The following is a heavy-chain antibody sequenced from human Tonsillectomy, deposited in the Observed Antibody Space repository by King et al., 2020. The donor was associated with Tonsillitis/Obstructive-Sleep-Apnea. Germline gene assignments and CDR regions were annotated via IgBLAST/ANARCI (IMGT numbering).Heavy chain of an antibody. V-gene: IGHV3-23*04. CDR3: AKDPQGIVGATKDDFGNY. J-gene: IGHJ4*02. D-gene: IGHD1-26*01. CDR1: GFTFSSYA. CDR2: ISGSGGST. Sequence: VQLVESGGGLVQPGGSLRLSCAASGFTFSSYAMSWVRQAPGKGLEWVSAISGSGGSTYYADSVKGRFTITRDNSKNTLYLQMNSLRAEDTAVYYCAKDPQGIVGATKDDFGNYWGQGTLVTVSS.